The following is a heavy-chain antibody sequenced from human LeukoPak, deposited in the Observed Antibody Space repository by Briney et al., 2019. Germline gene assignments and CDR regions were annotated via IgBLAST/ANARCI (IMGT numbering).Heavy chain of an antibody. J-gene: IGHJ4*02. D-gene: IGHD5-24*01. CDR1: GGSISSYY. Sequence: SETLSLTCIVSGGSISSYYWTWIRQPPGKGLEWIRYIYYSGSTNYNPSLKSRVTISVDTSKNQFSLKLSSVTAADTAVYYCARVAPSVEMATIGFDYWGQGTLVTVSS. CDR3: ARVAPSVEMATIGFDY. CDR2: IYYSGST. V-gene: IGHV4-59*01.